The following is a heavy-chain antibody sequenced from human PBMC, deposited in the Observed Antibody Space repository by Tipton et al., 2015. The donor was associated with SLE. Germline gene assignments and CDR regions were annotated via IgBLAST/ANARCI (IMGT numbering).Heavy chain of an antibody. CDR2: VNGSGGST. V-gene: IGHV3-23*01. D-gene: IGHD3-3*01. CDR1: GFTFSSYA. J-gene: IGHJ4*02. CDR3: AKHYDFLSNSEY. Sequence: SLRLSCAASGFTFSSYAMSWVRQAPGKGLEWVSDVNGSGGSTYYADSVKGRFTISRDNSKNTLYLQMNSLRVEDTAVYYCAKHYDFLSNSEYWGQGTLVTVSS.